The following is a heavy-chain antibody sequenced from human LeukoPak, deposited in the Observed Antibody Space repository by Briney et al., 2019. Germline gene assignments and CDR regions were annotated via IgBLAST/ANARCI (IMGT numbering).Heavy chain of an antibody. J-gene: IGHJ5*02. D-gene: IGHD3-10*01. Sequence: ASVKVSCKASGYTFTDYYMHWVRQAPGQGLEWMGWISPNSGGTKYAQKLQGRVTMTRDTSISTAYMELSRLTSDDTAVYYCARGPHFHYSGSGSLQHWFDPWGQGTLVTVSS. V-gene: IGHV1-2*02. CDR3: ARGPHFHYSGSGSLQHWFDP. CDR1: GYTFTDYY. CDR2: ISPNSGGT.